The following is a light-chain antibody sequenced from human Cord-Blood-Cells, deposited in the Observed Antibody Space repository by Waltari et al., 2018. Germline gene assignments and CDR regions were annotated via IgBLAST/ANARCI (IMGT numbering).Light chain of an antibody. V-gene: IGLV2-23*01. CDR3: CSYAGSSTWV. CDR2: EGS. J-gene: IGLJ3*02. Sequence: QSALTQPASVSGSPGQSITISCTGTSSDVGSYNLVSWYQQHPVKAPKLMIYEGSKRPSGVSNRFSGSKSGNTASRTISGLQAEDEADYYCCSYAGSSTWVFGGGTKLTVL. CDR1: SSDVGSYNL.